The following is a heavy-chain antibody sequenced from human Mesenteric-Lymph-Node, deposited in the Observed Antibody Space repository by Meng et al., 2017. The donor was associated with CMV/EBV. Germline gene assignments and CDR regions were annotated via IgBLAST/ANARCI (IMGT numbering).Heavy chain of an antibody. CDR3: TRDGPADPISY. Sequence: GGSLRLSCAASRFTFSNYYMSWIRQAPGKGPELVAYISSIGSTIYYADSVKGRFTISRDNARNSLHLQMNSLGAEDTAVYYCTRDGPADPISYWGQGTPVTVSS. D-gene: IGHD2-2*01. CDR2: ISSIGSTI. CDR1: RFTFSNYY. V-gene: IGHV3-11*01. J-gene: IGHJ1*01.